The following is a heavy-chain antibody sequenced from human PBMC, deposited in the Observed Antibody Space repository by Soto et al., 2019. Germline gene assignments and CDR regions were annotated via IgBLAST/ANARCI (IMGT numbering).Heavy chain of an antibody. V-gene: IGHV3-23*01. Sequence: EVQLLESGGGLVQPGGSLRLSCAASGFTFSSYVMSWVRQAPGKGLEWVSAISGSGGSTYYADSVKGRFTISRDNSKNTLYLQMNSLRAEDTAVYYCAKSSGYSYGFGGMDVWGQGTTVTVSS. CDR2: ISGSGGST. D-gene: IGHD5-18*01. CDR3: AKSSGYSYGFGGMDV. CDR1: GFTFSSYV. J-gene: IGHJ6*02.